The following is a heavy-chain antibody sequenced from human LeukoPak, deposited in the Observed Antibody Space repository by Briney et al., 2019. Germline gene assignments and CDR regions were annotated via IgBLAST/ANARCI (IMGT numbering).Heavy chain of an antibody. Sequence: PGGSLRLSCATSGFTFSNYWMSWVRQAPGEGLEWVANIKEDGSEKYYVDSVKGRFTISRDNVKNSLYLQMNSLRAEDTAVYYCAGDVATITYGYYYYYMDVWGKGTTVTVSS. J-gene: IGHJ6*03. CDR3: AGDVATITYGYYYYYMDV. CDR1: GFTFSNYW. V-gene: IGHV3-7*01. D-gene: IGHD5-12*01. CDR2: IKEDGSEK.